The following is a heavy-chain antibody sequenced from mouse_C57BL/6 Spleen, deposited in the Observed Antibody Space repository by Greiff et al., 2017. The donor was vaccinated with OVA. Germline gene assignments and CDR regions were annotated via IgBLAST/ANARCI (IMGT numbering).Heavy chain of an antibody. V-gene: IGHV1-64*01. Sequence: QVQLQQPGAELVKPGASVKLSCKASGYTFTSYWMHWVKQRPGQGLEWIGMIHPNSGSTNYNEKFKSKATLTVDTSSSTASMQLSSLTSEDSAVYYCAREDGNYFAYWGQGTLVTVSA. CDR3: AREDGNYFAY. D-gene: IGHD2-1*01. CDR1: GYTFTSYW. J-gene: IGHJ3*01. CDR2: IHPNSGST.